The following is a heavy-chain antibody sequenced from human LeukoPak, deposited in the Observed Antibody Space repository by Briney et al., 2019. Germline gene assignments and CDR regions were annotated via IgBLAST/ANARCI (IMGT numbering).Heavy chain of an antibody. Sequence: GESLRLSCAASGFTFSGYSMNWVRQAPGGGLEWVSSITTGNDKFYADSVKGRFTISRDDAKNSLYLQMNSLRVEDTALYYCARDPGDHDYWGQGILVTVSS. CDR1: GFTFSGYS. D-gene: IGHD3-10*01. CDR2: ITTGNDK. J-gene: IGHJ4*02. V-gene: IGHV3-21*01. CDR3: ARDPGDHDY.